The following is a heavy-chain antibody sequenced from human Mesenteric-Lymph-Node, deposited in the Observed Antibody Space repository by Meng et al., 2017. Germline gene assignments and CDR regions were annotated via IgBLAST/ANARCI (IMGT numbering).Heavy chain of an antibody. D-gene: IGHD1-20*01. CDR1: GGSITSNNW. CDR3: ARASYSWNLGDF. Sequence: QVQLQESGPGLGKPAETRSLTGTVSGGSITSNNWWTWVRQPPGKGLEWIGEISQRGSTNYNPSLKSRVTISLDKSKNQFFLTLNSVTAADTAVYYCARASYSWNLGDFWGQGTLVTVSS. CDR2: ISQRGST. J-gene: IGHJ4*02. V-gene: IGHV4-4*02.